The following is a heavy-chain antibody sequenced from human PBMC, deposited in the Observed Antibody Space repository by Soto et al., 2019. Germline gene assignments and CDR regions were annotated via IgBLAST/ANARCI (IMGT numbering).Heavy chain of an antibody. CDR2: IYYTGAT. J-gene: IGHJ4*02. CDR3: ARQENPLARYGGDLDY. Sequence: PSETLSLTCSVSGGSVSSGNYRWSWIRQPPGKGLEWIGQIYYTGATNYNPSLESRVSISVDTSMNHFTLTLISATAADTATYYCARQENPLARYGGDLDYWGQGTLVTVSS. D-gene: IGHD3-10*01. CDR1: GGSVSSGNYR. V-gene: IGHV4-61*03.